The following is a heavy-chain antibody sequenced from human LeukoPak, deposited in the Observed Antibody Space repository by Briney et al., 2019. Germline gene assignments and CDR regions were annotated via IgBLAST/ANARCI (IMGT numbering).Heavy chain of an antibody. CDR1: GGSISSYY. CDR3: ARGGIAVAGRLVY. V-gene: IGHV4-59*01. J-gene: IGHJ4*02. CDR2: IYYSGST. D-gene: IGHD6-19*01. Sequence: PSETLSLTCNVSGGSISSYYWSWIRQPPGKGLEWIGYIYYSGSTNYNPSLKSRVTISVDTSKNQFSLKLSSVTAADTAVYYCARGGIAVAGRLVYWGQGTLVTVSS.